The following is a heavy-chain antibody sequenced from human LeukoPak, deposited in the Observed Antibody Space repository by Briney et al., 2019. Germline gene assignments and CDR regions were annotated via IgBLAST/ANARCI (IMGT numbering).Heavy chain of an antibody. Sequence: SETLSLTCTVSGGSIGGYYWSWIRQPPGKGLEWIGYIYHTGSTNYNPSIPSLKSRLIISADTSKNQFSLKLNSVTAADTAVYYCARDSEDYDFWSGSPYDAFDIWGQGTMVTVSS. J-gene: IGHJ3*02. V-gene: IGHV4-59*01. D-gene: IGHD3-3*01. CDR1: GGSIGGYY. CDR2: IYHTGST. CDR3: ARDSEDYDFWSGSPYDAFDI.